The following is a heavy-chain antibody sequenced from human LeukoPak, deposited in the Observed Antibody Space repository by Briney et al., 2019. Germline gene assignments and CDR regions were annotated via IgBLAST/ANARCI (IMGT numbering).Heavy chain of an antibody. Sequence: GGSLRLSCAASGFTFDDFGMSWVRQAPGKGLEWVSHINWNGGSTGYADSVKGRFTISRDNSKNTLYLQMNSLRAEDTAVYYCARMGRYYYDSSGYSPPQDYWGQGTLVTVSS. V-gene: IGHV3-20*04. CDR3: ARMGRYYYDSSGYSPPQDY. CDR1: GFTFDDFG. J-gene: IGHJ4*02. D-gene: IGHD3-22*01. CDR2: INWNGGST.